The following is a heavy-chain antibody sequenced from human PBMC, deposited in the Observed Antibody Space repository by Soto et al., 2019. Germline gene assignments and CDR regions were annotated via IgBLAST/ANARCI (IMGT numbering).Heavy chain of an antibody. Sequence: SETLSLTCAVYGGSFSGYYWSWIRQPPGKGLEWIGEINHSGSTNYDPSLKSRVTISVDTSKNQFSLKLSSVTAADTAVYYCARVLDFWSGYRKYYFDYWGQGTLVTVS. CDR1: GGSFSGYY. V-gene: IGHV4-34*01. D-gene: IGHD3-3*01. CDR2: INHSGST. J-gene: IGHJ4*02. CDR3: ARVLDFWSGYRKYYFDY.